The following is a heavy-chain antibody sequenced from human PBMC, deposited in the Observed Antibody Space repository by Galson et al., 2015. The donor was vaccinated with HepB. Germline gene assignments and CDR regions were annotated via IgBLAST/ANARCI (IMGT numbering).Heavy chain of an antibody. J-gene: IGHJ4*02. CDR1: GDSVSSNSAA. D-gene: IGHD6-13*01. CDR3: ARGVGRSYSSSWFFDY. CDR2: TYYRSKWYN. Sequence: CAISGDSVSSNSAAWNWIRQSPSRGLEWLGRTYYRSKWYNDYAVSVKSRITINPDTSKNQFSLQLNSVTPEDTAVYYCARGVGRSYSSSWFFDYWGQGTLVTVSS. V-gene: IGHV6-1*01.